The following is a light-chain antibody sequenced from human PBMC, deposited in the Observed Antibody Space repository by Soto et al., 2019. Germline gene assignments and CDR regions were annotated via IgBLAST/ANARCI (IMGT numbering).Light chain of an antibody. CDR2: DNT. J-gene: IGLJ3*02. CDR3: QFFDSLSGSVV. V-gene: IGLV1-40*01. CDR1: TSN. Sequence: QSVLTQTPSVSGAPGQTVTISCTGTTSNVHWYQQLPGTAPKLLIFDNTNRTSGVPDRFSGSKSDTSASLAITGLQAEDEADYYCQFFDSLSGSVVFGGGTKLTVL.